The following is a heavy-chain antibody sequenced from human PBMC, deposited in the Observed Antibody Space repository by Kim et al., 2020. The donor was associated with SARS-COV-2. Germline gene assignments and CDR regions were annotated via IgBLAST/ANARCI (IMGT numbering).Heavy chain of an antibody. CDR2: IYTSGST. J-gene: IGHJ3*02. V-gene: IGHV4-4*07. CDR3: ARDRRITIFGVVIEDAVDI. D-gene: IGHD3-3*01. Sequence: SETLSLTCTVSGGSISSYYWSWIRQPAGKGLEWIGRIYTSGSTNYNPSLKSRVTMSVDTSKNQFSLKLSSVTAADTAVYYCARDRRITIFGVVIEDAVDIWGQATMVTVSS. CDR1: GGSISSYY.